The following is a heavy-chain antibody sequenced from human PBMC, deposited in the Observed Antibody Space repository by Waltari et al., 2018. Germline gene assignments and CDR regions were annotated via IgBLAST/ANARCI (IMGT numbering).Heavy chain of an antibody. D-gene: IGHD2-21*02. CDR3: ARGGGGDWEWFDP. CDR2: VYYTGST. Sequence: QVQLQESGPSLLKPSETLSLICTVSGGSISGFYCSWVRQPPGKGREWIGYVYYTGSTNFHPSLKSRVTMSVGTSKNQFSLKLSSVTAADTAFYYCARGGGGDWEWFDPWGQGTLVTVSS. J-gene: IGHJ5*02. V-gene: IGHV4-59*01. CDR1: GGSISGFY.